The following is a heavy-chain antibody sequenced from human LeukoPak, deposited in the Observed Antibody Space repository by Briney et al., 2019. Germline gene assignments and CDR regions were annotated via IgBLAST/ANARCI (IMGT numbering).Heavy chain of an antibody. CDR3: ARDTTTEPFDY. D-gene: IGHD1-1*01. J-gene: IGHJ4*02. CDR2: INPNSGGT. Sequence: ASVKVSCKASGGTFSSYAISWVRQAPGQGLEWMGWINPNSGGTNYAQKFQGRVTMTRDTSISTAYMELSRLRSDDTAVYYCARDTTTEPFDYWGQGTLVTVSS. CDR1: GGTFSSYA. V-gene: IGHV1-2*02.